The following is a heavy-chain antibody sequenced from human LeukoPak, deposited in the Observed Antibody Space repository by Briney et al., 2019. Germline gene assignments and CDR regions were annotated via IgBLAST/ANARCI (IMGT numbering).Heavy chain of an antibody. D-gene: IGHD3-3*01. Sequence: PGGSLRLSCAASGFTFSSYAMSWVRQAPGKGLEWVANIKQDGSERYYVDSVKGRFTISRDNAKNSLYLQMNSLRAEDTAVYYCAREVGFLEWLLEYFDYWGQGTLVTVSS. CDR3: AREVGFLEWLLEYFDY. V-gene: IGHV3-7*01. J-gene: IGHJ4*02. CDR1: GFTFSSYA. CDR2: IKQDGSER.